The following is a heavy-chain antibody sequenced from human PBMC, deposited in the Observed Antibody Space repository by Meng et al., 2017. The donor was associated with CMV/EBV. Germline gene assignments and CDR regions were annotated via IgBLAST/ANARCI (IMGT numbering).Heavy chain of an antibody. J-gene: IGHJ4*02. CDR1: GYTFTNYF. V-gene: IGHV1-46*01. D-gene: IGHD1-26*01. CDR2: ISPSGGRT. Sequence: SCKASGYTFTNYFMHWVRLAPGQGLEWIGTISPSGGRTTYAQKFQGRVVITRDTSTSTVYMELSSLRSEDTAVYYCASEVGGTYFFDYWGQGTLVTVSS. CDR3: ASEVGGTYFFDY.